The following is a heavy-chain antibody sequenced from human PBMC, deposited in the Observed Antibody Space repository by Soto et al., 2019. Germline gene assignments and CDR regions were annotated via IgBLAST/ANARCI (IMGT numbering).Heavy chain of an antibody. D-gene: IGHD3-3*01. J-gene: IGHJ6*03. CDR2: INHSGST. Sequence: SETLSLTYAVYGGSFSGYYWSWIRQPPGKGLEWIGEINHSGSTNYNPSLKSRVTISVDTSKNQFSLKLSSVTAADTAVYYCARRRDYDFWSGYYKVGGGYMDVWGKGTTVTVSS. CDR3: ARRRDYDFWSGYYKVGGGYMDV. CDR1: GGSFSGYY. V-gene: IGHV4-34*01.